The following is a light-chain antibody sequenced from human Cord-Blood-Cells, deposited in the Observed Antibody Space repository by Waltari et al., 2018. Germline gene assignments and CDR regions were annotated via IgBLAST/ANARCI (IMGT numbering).Light chain of an antibody. J-gene: IGKJ5*01. CDR2: AAS. V-gene: IGKV1-39*01. CDR3: QQSYSTPRVT. Sequence: DIQMTQSPSSLSASVGDSVTITCRASQSISSYLNWYQQKPGKAPNLLIYAASSLQSGVPSRFSGSGSGTDFTLTISSLQPEDFATYYCQQSYSTPRVTFGQGTRLEIK. CDR1: QSISSY.